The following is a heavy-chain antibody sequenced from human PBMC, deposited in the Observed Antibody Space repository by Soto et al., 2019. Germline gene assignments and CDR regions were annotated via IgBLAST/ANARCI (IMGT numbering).Heavy chain of an antibody. Sequence: GSGPTLVNPTQTLTLTCTFSGFSLSTSGMCVSWIRQPPGKALEWLALIDWDDDKYYSTSLKTRLTISKDTSKNQVVLTMTNMDPVDTATYYCALSYYYDSSGYRSLVDDAFDIWGQGTMVTVSS. CDR3: ALSYYYDSSGYRSLVDDAFDI. CDR2: IDWDDDK. D-gene: IGHD3-22*01. J-gene: IGHJ3*02. V-gene: IGHV2-70*01. CDR1: GFSLSTSGMC.